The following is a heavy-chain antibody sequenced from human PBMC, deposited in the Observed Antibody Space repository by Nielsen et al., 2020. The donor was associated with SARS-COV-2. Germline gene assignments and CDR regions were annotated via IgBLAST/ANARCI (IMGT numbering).Heavy chain of an antibody. D-gene: IGHD6-13*01. CDR1: GFTFSSYG. CDR2: ISYDGSNK. J-gene: IGHJ5*02. Sequence: GESLKISCAASGFTFSSYGMHWVRQAPGKGLEWVAVISYDGSNKYYADSVKGRFTISRDNSKNTLYLQMNSLRAEDTAVYYCARLRAAGSSWFDPWGQGTLVTVSS. CDR3: ARLRAAGSSWFDP. V-gene: IGHV3-30*03.